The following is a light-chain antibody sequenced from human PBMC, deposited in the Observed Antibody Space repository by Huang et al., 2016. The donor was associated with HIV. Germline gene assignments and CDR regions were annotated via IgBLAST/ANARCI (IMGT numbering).Light chain of an antibody. Sequence: EVVMTQSPGTLSVSPGERAALSCRASQSIYSNLAWYQQKPGQAPRLLIYAASTRATVTPARFSGSGSGTEFTLTINSLQSEDFAVYYCRQYNNWPITFGRGTRLEMK. J-gene: IGKJ5*01. V-gene: IGKV3-15*01. CDR2: AAS. CDR1: QSIYSN. CDR3: RQYNNWPIT.